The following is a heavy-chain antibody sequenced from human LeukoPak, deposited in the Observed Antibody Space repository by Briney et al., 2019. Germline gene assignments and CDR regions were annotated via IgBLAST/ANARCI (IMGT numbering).Heavy chain of an antibody. V-gene: IGHV3-15*01. CDR1: GLGFSNVW. D-gene: IGHD1-26*01. Sequence: GGSLRLSCVVSGLGFSNVWMNWVRQTPGKGLEWLGRSMSNSYGGTTDYAAPVKGRLTISRDHSRATLYLQMDSLTLEDTGVYYCAKDLRWEHVVDYWGQGTLVTVAS. CDR3: AKDLRWEHVVDY. J-gene: IGHJ4*02. CDR2: SMSNSYGGTT.